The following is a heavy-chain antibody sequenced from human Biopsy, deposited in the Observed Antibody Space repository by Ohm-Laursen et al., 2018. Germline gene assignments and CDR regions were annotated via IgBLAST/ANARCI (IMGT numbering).Heavy chain of an antibody. J-gene: IGHJ4*02. Sequence: SLRLSCAASGFPVSDYYTSWIRQAPGRGLEWVLDINSSGSTKYHAESVKGRFTISRDNAMNSVYLQMNSLRGEDTAVYYCARAVGIAAAPIDYWGQGTLVTVSS. CDR2: INSSGSTK. V-gene: IGHV3-11*01. CDR1: GFPVSDYY. D-gene: IGHD2-15*01. CDR3: ARAVGIAAAPIDY.